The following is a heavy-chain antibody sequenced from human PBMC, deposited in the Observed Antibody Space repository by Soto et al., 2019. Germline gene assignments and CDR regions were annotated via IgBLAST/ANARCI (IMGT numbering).Heavy chain of an antibody. D-gene: IGHD6-19*01. J-gene: IGHJ3*02. V-gene: IGHV4-59*01. CDR3: ARDRHSSGWYPPGDAFDI. CDR2: IYYSGST. Sequence: QVQLQESGPGLVKPSETLSLTCTVSGGSISSYYWSWIRQPPGKGLEWIGYIYYSGSTNYNPSPKRRFTISVDKSKNQYSLKLSSVTAADTAVYYCARDRHSSGWYPPGDAFDIWGQGKMVTVSS. CDR1: GGSISSYY.